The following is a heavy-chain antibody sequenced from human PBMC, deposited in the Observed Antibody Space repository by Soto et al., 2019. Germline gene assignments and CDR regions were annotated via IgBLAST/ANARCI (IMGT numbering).Heavy chain of an antibody. Sequence: PGGSLRLSCAASGFSFRSYAISWVRQAPGKGLEWVSAISGSGDSTYYADSVKGRFTISRDNSKNTLYLQMNSLRAEDTAVYYCAKDQDYYDSSSYPTFDYWGQGTLVTVSS. CDR3: AKDQDYYDSSSYPTFDY. D-gene: IGHD3-22*01. CDR1: GFSFRSYA. V-gene: IGHV3-23*01. CDR2: ISGSGDST. J-gene: IGHJ4*02.